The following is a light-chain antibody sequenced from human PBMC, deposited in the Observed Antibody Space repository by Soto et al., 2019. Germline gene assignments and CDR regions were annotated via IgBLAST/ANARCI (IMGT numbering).Light chain of an antibody. CDR2: YDS. J-gene: IGLJ1*01. CDR1: NIGSKR. V-gene: IGLV3-21*04. Sequence: SYELTQPPSVSVAPEKTARITCGGNNIGSKRVHWYRQKPGQAPVLVIYYDSDRPSGIPERFSASNSGNTATLTISSVEAGDEAEYYCQVWDITTDHYVFGTGTKLTVL. CDR3: QVWDITTDHYV.